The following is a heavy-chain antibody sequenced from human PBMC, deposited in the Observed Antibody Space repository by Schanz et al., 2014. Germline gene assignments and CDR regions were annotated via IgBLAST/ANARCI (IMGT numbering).Heavy chain of an antibody. V-gene: IGHV3-7*01. J-gene: IGHJ3*02. D-gene: IGHD3-10*01. CDR1: GFTFFGSFA. Sequence: EVQLVDSGGGLVQPGGSLRLSCVASGFTFFGSFAMSWVRQAPGKGLEWVANIKQDGSEKYYVDSVKGRFTISRDNSKNTLYLQMDSLRAEDTAVYYCARGIITMVRGGDVGAFDMWGQGTMVTVSS. CDR3: ARGIITMVRGGDVGAFDM. CDR2: IKQDGSEK.